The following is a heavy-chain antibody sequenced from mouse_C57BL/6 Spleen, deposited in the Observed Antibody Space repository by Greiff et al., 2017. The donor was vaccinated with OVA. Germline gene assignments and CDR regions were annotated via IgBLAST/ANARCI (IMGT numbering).Heavy chain of an antibody. Sequence: VQLQQPGAELVKPGSSVKLSCKASGYTFTSYWMHWVKQRPIQGLEWIGNINPSDSETHYNQKFKDKATLTVDKSSSTAYMQLSSLTSEDSAVYYCASSAGSYDGSTYFDYWGQGTTLTVSS. D-gene: IGHD1-1*01. V-gene: IGHV1-52*01. CDR1: GYTFTSYW. J-gene: IGHJ2*01. CDR3: ASSAGSYDGSTYFDY. CDR2: INPSDSET.